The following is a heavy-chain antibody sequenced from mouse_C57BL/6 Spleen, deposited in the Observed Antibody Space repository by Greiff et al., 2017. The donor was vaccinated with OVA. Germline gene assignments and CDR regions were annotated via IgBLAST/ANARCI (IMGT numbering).Heavy chain of an antibody. CDR1: GYTFTDYE. Sequence: QVQLQQSGAELVRPGASVTLSCKASGYTFTDYEMHWVKQTPVHGLEWIGAIDPETGGTAYNQKFKGKAILTADKSSSTAYMELRSLTSEDSAVYYCTGSSMVTTSVYAMDYWGQGTSVTVAS. CDR2: IDPETGGT. CDR3: TGSSMVTTSVYAMDY. D-gene: IGHD2-2*01. V-gene: IGHV1-15*01. J-gene: IGHJ4*01.